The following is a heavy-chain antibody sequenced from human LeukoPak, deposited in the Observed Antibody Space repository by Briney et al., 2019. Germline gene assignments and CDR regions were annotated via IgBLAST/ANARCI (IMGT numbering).Heavy chain of an antibody. J-gene: IGHJ4*02. D-gene: IGHD4-17*01. V-gene: IGHV1-8*01. CDR2: MNPNSGNT. Sequence: ASVKVSCKASGYTFTSYDINWVRQATGQGLEWMGWMNPNSGNTGYAQKFQGRVTMTRNTSISTAYMELSSLGSEDTAVYYCARGESDYGDLVHYWGQGTLVTVSS. CDR1: GYTFTSYD. CDR3: ARGESDYGDLVHY.